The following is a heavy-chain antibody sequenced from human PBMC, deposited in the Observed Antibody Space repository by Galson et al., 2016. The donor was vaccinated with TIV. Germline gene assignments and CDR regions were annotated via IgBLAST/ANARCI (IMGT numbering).Heavy chain of an antibody. CDR2: INSDGSRT. CDR3: ARVKYDSSGFYFNWFDP. CDR1: GFTFSSDW. V-gene: IGHV3-74*01. J-gene: IGHJ5*02. D-gene: IGHD3-22*01. Sequence: SLRLSCAASGFTFSSDWMHWVRQGPGKGLVWVSRINSDGSRTNYADSVKGRFTTSRDNAKNTLYLQMNSLRAEDTAVYYCARVKYDSSGFYFNWFDPWGQGTLVTVSS.